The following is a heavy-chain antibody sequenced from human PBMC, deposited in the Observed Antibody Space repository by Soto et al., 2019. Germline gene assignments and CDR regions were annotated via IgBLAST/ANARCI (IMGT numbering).Heavy chain of an antibody. D-gene: IGHD6-19*01. CDR3: ARNTSGRYFDC. J-gene: IGHJ4*02. Sequence: PLETLSLTCSVSNSSVNSRYYWGWIRQPPGKGLEWIASIYNSGSTHYNPSLKSRATISVDTSNNQFSLRLSSVTAADTAVYYCARNTSGRYFDCWGQGTLVTVSS. CDR1: NSSVNSRYY. V-gene: IGHV4-38-2*02. CDR2: IYNSGST.